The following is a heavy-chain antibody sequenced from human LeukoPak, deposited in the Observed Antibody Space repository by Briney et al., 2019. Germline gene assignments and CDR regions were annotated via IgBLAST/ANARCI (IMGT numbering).Heavy chain of an antibody. V-gene: IGHV1-58*02. D-gene: IGHD6-13*01. CDR2: IVVGSGNK. J-gene: IGHJ6*02. CDR3: AADHPRRHSAAAGPAAYYYYYYGMDV. Sequence: GTSVKVSCKASGFTFTSSAMQWVRQARGQRLEWIGWIVVGSGNKNYAQKFQERVTITRDMSTSTAYMELSSPRSEDTAVYYCAADHPRRHSAAAGPAAYYYYYYGMDVWGQGTTVTVSS. CDR1: GFTFTSSA.